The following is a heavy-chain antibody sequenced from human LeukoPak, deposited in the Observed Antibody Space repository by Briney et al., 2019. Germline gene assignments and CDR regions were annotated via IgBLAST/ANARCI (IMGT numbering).Heavy chain of an antibody. J-gene: IGHJ5*02. CDR2: ISGYNGNT. CDR3: AREDRHMNWFDP. V-gene: IGHV1-18*01. CDR1: GYTFTSYG. Sequence: ASVKISCKASGYTFTSYGISWVRQAPGQGLEWMGWISGYNGNTNYAQKLQGRVTMTTDTSTSTAYMELRSLRSDDTAVYYCAREDRHMNWFDPWGQGTLVTVSS.